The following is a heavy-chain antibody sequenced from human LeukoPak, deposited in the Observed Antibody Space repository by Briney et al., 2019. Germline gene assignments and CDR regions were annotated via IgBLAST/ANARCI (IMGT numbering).Heavy chain of an antibody. CDR3: AKDPLRYYDSPGQNWFDP. CDR1: GFTFSNYA. CDR2: IRGSGRST. Sequence: GGSLRLSCAASGFTFSNYAMSWVRQTPGKGLEWVSAIRGSGRSTYYADSVKGRFTIARDNSKNTLYLQMHSLRAEDTALYYCAKDPLRYYDSPGQNWFDPWLQGTQVTVCS. D-gene: IGHD3-22*01. V-gene: IGHV3-23*01. J-gene: IGHJ5*02.